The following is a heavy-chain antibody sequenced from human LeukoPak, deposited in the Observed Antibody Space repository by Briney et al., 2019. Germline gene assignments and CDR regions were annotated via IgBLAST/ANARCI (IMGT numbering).Heavy chain of an antibody. CDR1: GVSITSDDSC. D-gene: IGHD2-21*01. CDR3: VRRKGGGAGRRLLNYGMDV. CDR2: ICYSGTS. V-gene: IGHV4-30-4*01. J-gene: IGHJ6*02. Sequence: PSQTLSLTCTVSGVSITSDDSCWSWIRQPPGKGLEWIGYICYSGTSNYNPALQNRVTISLDTSKNQVSLKLTAADTAVYYCVRRKGGGAGRRLLNYGMDVWGQGTTVTVSS.